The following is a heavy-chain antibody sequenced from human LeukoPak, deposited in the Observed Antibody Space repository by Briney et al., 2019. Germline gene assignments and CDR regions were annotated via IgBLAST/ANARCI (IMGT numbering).Heavy chain of an antibody. Sequence: SETLSLTCTVSGGSISSSSYYWGWIRQPPGKGLEWIGNIYYSGSTYYNPSLKSRVTISVDTSKDQFSLKLSSVTAADTAVYYCARRTNIGIAVADNWFDPWGQGTLVTVSS. D-gene: IGHD6-19*01. CDR1: GGSISSSSYY. CDR2: IYYSGST. J-gene: IGHJ5*02. CDR3: ARRTNIGIAVADNWFDP. V-gene: IGHV4-39*01.